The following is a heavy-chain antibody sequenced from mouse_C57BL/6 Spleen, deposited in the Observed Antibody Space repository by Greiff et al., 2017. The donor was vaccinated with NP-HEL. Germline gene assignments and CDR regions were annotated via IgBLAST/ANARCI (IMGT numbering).Heavy chain of an antibody. Sequence: VQLKESGPGLVKPSQSLSLTCSVTGYSITSGYYWNWIRQFPGNKLEWMGYISYDGSNNYNPSLKNRISITRDTSKNQFFLKLNSVTTEDTATYYCARNWHYFDYWGQGTTLTVSS. D-gene: IGHD4-1*01. CDR3: ARNWHYFDY. CDR2: ISYDGSN. CDR1: GYSITSGYY. V-gene: IGHV3-6*01. J-gene: IGHJ2*01.